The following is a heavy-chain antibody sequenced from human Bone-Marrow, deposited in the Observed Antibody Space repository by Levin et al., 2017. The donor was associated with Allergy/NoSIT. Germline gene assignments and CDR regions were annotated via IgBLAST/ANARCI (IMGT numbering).Heavy chain of an antibody. CDR2: IYYSGST. CDR3: ARGFPDYVWGSYPLQFDY. J-gene: IGHJ4*02. CDR1: GGSISSGGYY. V-gene: IGHV4-31*03. D-gene: IGHD3-16*01. Sequence: SETLSLTCTVSGGSISSGGYYWSWIRQHPGKGLEWIGYIYYSGSTYYNPSLKSRVTISVDTSKNQFSLKLSSVTAADTAVYYCARGFPDYVWGSYPLQFDYWGQGTLVTVSS.